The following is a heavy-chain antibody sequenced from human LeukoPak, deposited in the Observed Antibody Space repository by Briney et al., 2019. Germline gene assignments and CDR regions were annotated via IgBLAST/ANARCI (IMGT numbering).Heavy chain of an antibody. J-gene: IGHJ6*02. CDR1: GYSFTSYW. CDR2: IYPGDSDT. V-gene: IGHV5-51*01. D-gene: IGHD3-22*01. Sequence: GESLKISCKGSGYSFTSYWIGWVRQMPGKGLEWMGIIYPGDSDTRYSPSFQGQVIISADKSISTAYLQWSSLKASDTAMYYCARHEGYYYDSSGYYGYGMDVWGQGTTVTVSS. CDR3: ARHEGYYYDSSGYYGYGMDV.